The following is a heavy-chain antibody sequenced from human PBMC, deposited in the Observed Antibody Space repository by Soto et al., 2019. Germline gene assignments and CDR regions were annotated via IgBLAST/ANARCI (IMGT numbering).Heavy chain of an antibody. CDR1: GYTFTSYG. CDR3: ARDWCGIDY. CDR2: INPYNGNT. J-gene: IGHJ4*02. D-gene: IGHD1-26*01. V-gene: IGHV1-18*01. Sequence: QVQLVQSGAEVKKPGASVKVSCKASGYTFTSYGISWVRQAPGKGLEWMGWINPYNGNTNYAQKLQGRVTMTTHASTNTAYVELRSLNSDVTAVYYCARDWCGIDYWGQGTLVTVSS.